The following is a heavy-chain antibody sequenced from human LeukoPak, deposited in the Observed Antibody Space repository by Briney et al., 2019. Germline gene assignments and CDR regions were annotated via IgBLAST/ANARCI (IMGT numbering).Heavy chain of an antibody. D-gene: IGHD2-2*01. V-gene: IGHV3-23*01. J-gene: IGHJ4*02. CDR3: AKSLVVPAAEAFDY. CDR1: GFTFSSYA. Sequence: GGSLRLSCADSGFTFSSYAMSWVRKAPGKGLEWVSPISGSGGSTYYADSVKGRFTISRDNSKNTLYLQMNSLRAEDTAVYYCAKSLVVPAAEAFDYWGQGTLVTVSS. CDR2: ISGSGGST.